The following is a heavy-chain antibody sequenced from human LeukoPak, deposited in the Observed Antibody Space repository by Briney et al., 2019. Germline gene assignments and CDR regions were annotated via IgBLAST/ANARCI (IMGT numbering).Heavy chain of an antibody. CDR1: GFTFSSYA. Sequence: GGSLRLSCAASGFTFSSYAMSWVRQAPGKGLEWVSDISGSGGSTYYADSVKGRFTISRDNSKNTLYLQMNSLRAEDTAVYYCAKDPRVGSSTSRPFDYWGQGTLVTVSS. CDR3: AKDPRVGSSTSRPFDY. V-gene: IGHV3-23*01. D-gene: IGHD2-2*01. CDR2: ISGSGGST. J-gene: IGHJ4*02.